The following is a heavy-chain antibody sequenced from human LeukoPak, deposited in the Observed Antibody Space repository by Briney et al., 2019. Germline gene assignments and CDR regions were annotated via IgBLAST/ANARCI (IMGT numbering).Heavy chain of an antibody. D-gene: IGHD3-9*01. J-gene: IGHJ4*02. Sequence: GGSLRLSCVASGFTLSDYNMNWLRQAPGKGLEWVSSTRNSSVIFYGDSVKGRFSVSRDNAKNSLYLQMNSLRVEDTAMYYCARGDGISHWGQGTLVTVSS. CDR1: GFTLSDYN. CDR3: ARGDGISH. V-gene: IGHV3-69-1*01. CDR2: TRNSSVI.